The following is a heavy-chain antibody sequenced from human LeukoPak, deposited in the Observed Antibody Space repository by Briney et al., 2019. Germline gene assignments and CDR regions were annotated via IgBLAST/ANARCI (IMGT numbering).Heavy chain of an antibody. D-gene: IGHD2-2*01. Sequence: GGSLRLSCAASGFTFSSYGMHWVRQAPGKGLEWVAFIRYDGSNKYYADSVKGRFTISRDNSKNTLYLQMNNLRAEDTAVYYCAKGGDIVVVPAPYFQHWGQGTLVTVSS. V-gene: IGHV3-30*02. J-gene: IGHJ1*01. CDR2: IRYDGSNK. CDR1: GFTFSSYG. CDR3: AKGGDIVVVPAPYFQH.